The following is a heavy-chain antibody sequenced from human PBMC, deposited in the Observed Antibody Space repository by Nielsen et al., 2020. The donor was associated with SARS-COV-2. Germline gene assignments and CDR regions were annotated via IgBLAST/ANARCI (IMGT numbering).Heavy chain of an antibody. V-gene: IGHV1-69*13. CDR3: ARDGEPGYPCDY. CDR2: IIPIFGTA. CDR1: GGTFSSYA. J-gene: IGHJ4*02. D-gene: IGHD1-14*01. Sequence: SVKVSCKASGGTFSSYAISWVRQAPGQGLEWMGGIIPIFGTANYAQKFQGRVTITADESTSTAYMELSSLRSEDTAVYYCARDGEPGYPCDYWGQGTLVTVSS.